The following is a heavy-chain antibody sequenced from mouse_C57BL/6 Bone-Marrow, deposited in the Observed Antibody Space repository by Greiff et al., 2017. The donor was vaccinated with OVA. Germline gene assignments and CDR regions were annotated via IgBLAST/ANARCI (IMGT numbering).Heavy chain of an antibody. CDR3: ARRPLTTVVPQYFDV. V-gene: IGHV1-54*01. D-gene: IGHD1-1*01. J-gene: IGHJ1*03. Sequence: QVQLKQSGAELVRPGTSVKVSCKASGYAFTNYLIEWVKQRPGQGLEWIGVINPGSGGTNYNEKFKGKATLTADKSSSTAYMQLSSLTSEDSAVYFCARRPLTTVVPQYFDVWGTGTTVTVSS. CDR1: GYAFTNYL. CDR2: INPGSGGT.